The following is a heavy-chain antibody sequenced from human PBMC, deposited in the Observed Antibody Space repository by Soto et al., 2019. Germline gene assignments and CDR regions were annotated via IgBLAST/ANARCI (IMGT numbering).Heavy chain of an antibody. J-gene: IGHJ6*02. D-gene: IGHD1-1*01. CDR1: GFTFSNSW. Sequence: GGSLRLSCAASGFTFSNSWMSWVRQAPGKGLEWVSYISSSSSTIYYADSVKGRFTISRDNAKNSLYLQMNSLRDEDTAVYYCVSYNLYYYYGMDVWGQGTTVTVSS. CDR3: VSYNLYYYYGMDV. CDR2: ISSSSSTI. V-gene: IGHV3-48*02.